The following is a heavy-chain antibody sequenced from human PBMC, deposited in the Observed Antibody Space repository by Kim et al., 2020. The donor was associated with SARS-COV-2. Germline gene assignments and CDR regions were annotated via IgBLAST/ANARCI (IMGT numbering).Heavy chain of an antibody. CDR3: ATGIAAEDAFDI. CDR2: ISGDGGST. V-gene: IGHV3-43*02. Sequence: GGSLRLSCAASGFTFDDYAMHWVRQAPGKGLEWVSLISGDGGSTYYADSVKGRFTISRDNSKNSLYLQMNSLRTEDTALYYCATGIAAEDAFDIWGQGTMVTVSS. CDR1: GFTFDDYA. D-gene: IGHD6-13*01. J-gene: IGHJ3*02.